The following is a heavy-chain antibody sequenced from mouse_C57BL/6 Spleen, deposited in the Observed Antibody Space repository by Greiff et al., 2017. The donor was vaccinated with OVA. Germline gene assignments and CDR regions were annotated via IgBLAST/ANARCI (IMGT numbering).Heavy chain of an antibody. D-gene: IGHD1-1*01. CDR3: ARSYYGSSAYYAMDY. CDR2: INPYNGDT. J-gene: IGHJ4*01. CDR1: GYSFTGYF. Sequence: VQLQQSGPELVKPGDSVKISCKASGYSFTGYFMNWVMQSHGKSLEWIGRINPYNGDTFYNQKFKGKATLTVDKSSSTAHMELRSLTSEDSAVYYCARSYYGSSAYYAMDYWGQGTSVTVSS. V-gene: IGHV1-20*01.